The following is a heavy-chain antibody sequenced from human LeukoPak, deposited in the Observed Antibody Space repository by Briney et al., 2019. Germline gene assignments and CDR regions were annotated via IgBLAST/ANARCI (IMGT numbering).Heavy chain of an antibody. J-gene: IGHJ1*01. Sequence: GRSLRLSCAASGFTFSSYAMSWVRQAPGKGLEWVSTISGGDDSTYCADSVKGRFTVSRDDSKDTLFLQMNSLRAEDTAVYYCARDDYGDYSWYFQHWGQGTLVTVSS. D-gene: IGHD4-17*01. CDR3: ARDDYGDYSWYFQH. CDR1: GFTFSSYA. V-gene: IGHV3-23*01. CDR2: ISGGDDST.